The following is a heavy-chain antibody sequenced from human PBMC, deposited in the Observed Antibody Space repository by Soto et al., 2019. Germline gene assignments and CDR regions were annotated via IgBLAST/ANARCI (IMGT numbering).Heavy chain of an antibody. J-gene: IGHJ4*02. CDR2: INPSGGIT. CDR3: ARDPARQNWGPVFDY. CDR1: GFTFTSYF. D-gene: IGHD7-27*01. Sequence: ASVKVSCKTSGFTFTSYFNHWVRQAPGQGLEWMGMINPSGGITSFAQKFQGRVTMTRDTYTSTVYMELSDLRSEDTAVYYCARDPARQNWGPVFDYWGQGTLVTVSS. V-gene: IGHV1-46*01.